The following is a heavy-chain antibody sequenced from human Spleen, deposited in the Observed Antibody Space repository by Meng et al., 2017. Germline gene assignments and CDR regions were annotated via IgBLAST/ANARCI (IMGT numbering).Heavy chain of an antibody. CDR3: VRDSGDCSSSNCHHFDY. V-gene: IGHV3-30*03. CDR1: GFSFTSYD. Sequence: GESLKISCVGSGFSFTSYDMHWVRQAPGKGLEWVSSISYYGSKKYYADSVKGRFIISRDNAKNSLFLQMNSLRAEDTAVYYCVRDSGDCSSSNCHHFDYWGLGTLVTVSS. J-gene: IGHJ4*02. CDR2: ISYYGSKK. D-gene: IGHD2-2*01.